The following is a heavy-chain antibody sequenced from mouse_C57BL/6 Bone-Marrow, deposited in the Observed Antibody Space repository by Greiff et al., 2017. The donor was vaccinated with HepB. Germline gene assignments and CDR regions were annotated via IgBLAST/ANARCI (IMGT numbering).Heavy chain of an antibody. CDR1: GFTFSSYA. D-gene: IGHD1-1*01. V-gene: IGHV5-4*01. CDR2: ISDGGSYT. Sequence: EVQGVESGGGLVKPGGSLKLSCAASGFTFSSYAMSWVRQTPEKRLEWVATISDGGSYTYYPDNVKGRFTISRDNAKNNLYLQMSHLKSEDTAMYYCAREGGSSLYYYAMDYWGQGTSVTVSS. J-gene: IGHJ4*01. CDR3: AREGGSSLYYYAMDY.